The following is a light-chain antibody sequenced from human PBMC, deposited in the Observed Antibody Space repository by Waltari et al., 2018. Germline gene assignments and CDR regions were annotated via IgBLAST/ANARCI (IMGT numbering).Light chain of an antibody. CDR2: DTP. CDR3: QSYDSSLSGWRV. CDR1: SSNIGADYD. J-gene: IGLJ1*01. V-gene: IGLV1-40*01. Sequence: QSVLTQPPSVSGAPGQRVTISCTGGSSNIGADYDVHWYQQLPGTAPKLLIFDTPIRLSGVPNRFSGSKSGTSAFLAITGLQPEDEADYYCQSYDSSLSGWRVFGTGTKVTVL.